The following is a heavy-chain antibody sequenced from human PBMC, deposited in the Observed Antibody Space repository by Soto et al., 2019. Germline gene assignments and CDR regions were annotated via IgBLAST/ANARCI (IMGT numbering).Heavy chain of an antibody. V-gene: IGHV1-69*13. Sequence: SVKVSCKASGGTFSSYAISWVRQAPGQGLEWMGGIIPIFGTANYAQKFQGRVTITADESTSTAYMELSSLRSEDTAVYYCASVVPAAHDAFDIWGQGTMVTVSS. CDR1: GGTFSSYA. J-gene: IGHJ3*02. D-gene: IGHD2-2*01. CDR3: ASVVPAAHDAFDI. CDR2: IIPIFGTA.